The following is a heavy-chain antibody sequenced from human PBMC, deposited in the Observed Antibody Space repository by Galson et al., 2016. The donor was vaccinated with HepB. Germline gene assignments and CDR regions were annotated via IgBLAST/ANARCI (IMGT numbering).Heavy chain of an antibody. Sequence: SLRLSCAASGFTFSSYAINWVRQAPGKGLEWVSVISGSGGNTYYADSVKGRFIISRDNSKNTLYLQMNSLRAEDTALYYCLREGEYNSGYGDHWGQGTLVTVSS. CDR1: GFTFSSYA. V-gene: IGHV3-23*01. CDR2: ISGSGGNT. J-gene: IGHJ4*02. D-gene: IGHD5-18*01. CDR3: LREGEYNSGYGDH.